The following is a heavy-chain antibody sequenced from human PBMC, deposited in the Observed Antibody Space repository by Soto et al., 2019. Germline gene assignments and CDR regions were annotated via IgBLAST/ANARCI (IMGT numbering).Heavy chain of an antibody. CDR1: GFSLSTSGVG. J-gene: IGHJ3*02. CDR2: IYWDDDK. V-gene: IGHV2-5*02. CDR3: ARETTVVTPGAFHI. Sequence: QITLKESGPTLVKPTQTLTLTCTFSGFSLSTSGVGVGWIRQPPGKALEWLALIYWDDDKRYSPSLKSRLTITKDTSKNQVVLTMTNMDPVDTGTYYCARETTVVTPGAFHIWGQGTMVTVSS. D-gene: IGHD4-17*01.